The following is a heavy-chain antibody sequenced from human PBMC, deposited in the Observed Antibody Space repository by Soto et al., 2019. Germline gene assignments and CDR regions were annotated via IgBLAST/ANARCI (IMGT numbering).Heavy chain of an antibody. Sequence: GASVKVSCKVSGYTLTELSMHWVRQAPGKGLEWVGGFDPEDGETIYAQKFQGRVTMTEDTSTDTAYMELSSLRSEDTAVYYCATLSNDFWSGPNNWFDPWGQGTLVTVSS. CDR2: FDPEDGET. CDR3: ATLSNDFWSGPNNWFDP. D-gene: IGHD3-3*01. J-gene: IGHJ5*02. CDR1: GYTLTELS. V-gene: IGHV1-24*01.